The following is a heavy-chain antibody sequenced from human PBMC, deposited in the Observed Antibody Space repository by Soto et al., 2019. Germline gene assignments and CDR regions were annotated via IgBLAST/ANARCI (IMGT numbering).Heavy chain of an antibody. CDR2: INHSGIT. CDR3: ARLPQYSGYDMKNHYYYGMDV. J-gene: IGHJ6*02. Sequence: SETLSLTCAVYGESFSGFYWTWIRQPPGEGLEWIGVINHSGITSYNPSLKIRVTISVDTSKKQFSLKLDSVTAADSAVYYCARLPQYSGYDMKNHYYYGMDVWDQGTTVTVSS. D-gene: IGHD5-12*01. V-gene: IGHV4-34*01. CDR1: GESFSGFY.